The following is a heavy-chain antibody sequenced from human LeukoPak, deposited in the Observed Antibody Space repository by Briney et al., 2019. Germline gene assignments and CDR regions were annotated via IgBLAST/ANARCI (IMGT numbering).Heavy chain of an antibody. D-gene: IGHD3-22*01. CDR2: IWYGESNK. CDR1: GFTFSSYG. V-gene: IGHV3-33*01. CDR3: ARDIGPRYYYDSSGTPCCDY. J-gene: IGHJ4*02. Sequence: PGGSLRLFCAASGFTFSSYGMHGVRQAPGKGREWGTDIWYGESNKYYADSVKARFTISRDNSKNTLYLKMKSLRAEDTAVYYCARDIGPRYYYDSSGTPCCDYWGPGTLVTVSS.